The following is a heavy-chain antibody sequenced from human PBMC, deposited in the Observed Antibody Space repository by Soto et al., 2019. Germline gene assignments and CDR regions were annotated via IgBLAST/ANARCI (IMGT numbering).Heavy chain of an antibody. D-gene: IGHD6-6*01. J-gene: IGHJ4*02. V-gene: IGHV1-69*13. Sequence: SVEVSCKXSGGTFSSYAISWVRQAPGQGLEWMGGIIPIFGTANYAQKFQGRVTITADESTSTAYMELSSLRSEDTAVYYCARDLKGYSSSSDYFDYWGQGTLVTVSS. CDR2: IIPIFGTA. CDR3: ARDLKGYSSSSDYFDY. CDR1: GGTFSSYA.